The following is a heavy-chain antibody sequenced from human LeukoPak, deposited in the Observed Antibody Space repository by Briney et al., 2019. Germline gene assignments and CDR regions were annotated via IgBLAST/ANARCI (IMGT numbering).Heavy chain of an antibody. V-gene: IGHV4-31*03. CDR1: GGSISSGGYY. D-gene: IGHD3-10*01. CDR3: AMITMVRGVGFWFDP. CDR2: IYYSGST. Sequence: PSETPSLTCTVSGGSISSGGYYWSWIRQHPGKGLEWIGYIYYSGSTYYNPSLKSRVTISVDTSKNQFSLKLSSVTAADTAVYYCAMITMVRGVGFWFDPWGQGTLVTVSS. J-gene: IGHJ5*02.